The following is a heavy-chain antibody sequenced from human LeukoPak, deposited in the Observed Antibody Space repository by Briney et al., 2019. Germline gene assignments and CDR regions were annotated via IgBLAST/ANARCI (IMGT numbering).Heavy chain of an antibody. J-gene: IGHJ3*02. V-gene: IGHV1-2*02. Sequence: ASVKVSCKASGYTFTGYYMHWVRQAPGQGLEWMGWINPNSGGTNYAQKFQGRVTMTRDTSTSTVYMELSSLRSEDTAVYYCAREVVVVTSLLDIWGQGTMVTVSS. CDR1: GYTFTGYY. D-gene: IGHD2-21*02. CDR2: INPNSGGT. CDR3: AREVVVVTSLLDI.